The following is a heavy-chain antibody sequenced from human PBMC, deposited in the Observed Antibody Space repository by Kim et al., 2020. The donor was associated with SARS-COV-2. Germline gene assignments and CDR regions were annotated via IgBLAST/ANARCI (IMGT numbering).Heavy chain of an antibody. D-gene: IGHD5-18*01. Sequence: GGSLRLSCAASGFTFSSYGMHWVRQAPGKGLEWVAVISYDGSNKYYADSVKGRFTISRDNSKNTLYLQMNSLRAEDTAVYYCAKDVHADTAMASVLDYWG. CDR2: ISYDGSNK. V-gene: IGHV3-30*18. CDR3: AKDVHADTAMASVLDY. J-gene: IGHJ4*01. CDR1: GFTFSSYG.